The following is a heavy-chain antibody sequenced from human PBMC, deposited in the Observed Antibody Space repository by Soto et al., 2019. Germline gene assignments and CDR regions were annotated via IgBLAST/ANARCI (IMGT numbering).Heavy chain of an antibody. CDR1: GFTFSIYA. D-gene: IGHD2-2*01. CDR2: ISGSGGST. Sequence: PGGSLGLSCAASGFTFSIYAMSWFRQAPGKGLEWVSAISGSGGSTYYADSVKGRFTISRDNSKNTLYLQMNSLRAEDTAVYYCAKRRIVVVPAATEFWGQGTMVTVSS. V-gene: IGHV3-23*01. J-gene: IGHJ3*01. CDR3: AKRRIVVVPAATEF.